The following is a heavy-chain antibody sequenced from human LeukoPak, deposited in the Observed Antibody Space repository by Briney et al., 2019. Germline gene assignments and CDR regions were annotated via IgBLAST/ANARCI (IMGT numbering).Heavy chain of an antibody. J-gene: IGHJ6*03. Sequence: GGSLRLSCAASGFTISNHWMHWVRQAPEKGLVWVSRINSDGRGTSYADSVKGRFTISRDNAKNTLYLQMNSLRPDDTAVYYCAREVEVVPATMGAYYYYYMDVWGKGTTVTVSS. V-gene: IGHV3-74*01. D-gene: IGHD2-2*01. CDR2: INSDGRGT. CDR3: AREVEVVPATMGAYYYYYMDV. CDR1: GFTISNHW.